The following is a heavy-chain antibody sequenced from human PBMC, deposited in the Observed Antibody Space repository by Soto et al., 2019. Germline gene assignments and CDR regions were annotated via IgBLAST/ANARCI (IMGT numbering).Heavy chain of an antibody. V-gene: IGHV1-69*02. CDR1: GGTFSSYT. CDR2: IIPILGIA. CDR3: ARSVGYCSGGSCSYFDY. Sequence: QVPLVQSGAEVKKPGSSVKVSCKASGGTFSSYTISWVRQAPGQGLEWMGRIIPILGIANYAQKFQGRVTITADKSTSTAYMELSSLRSEDTAVYYCARSVGYCSGGSCSYFDYWGQGTLVTVSS. D-gene: IGHD2-15*01. J-gene: IGHJ4*02.